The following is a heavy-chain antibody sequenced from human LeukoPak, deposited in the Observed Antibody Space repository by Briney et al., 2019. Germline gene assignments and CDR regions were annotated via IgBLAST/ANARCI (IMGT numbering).Heavy chain of an antibody. Sequence: GGSLRLSCAASGFTFSSYAMSWVRQAPGKGLEWVSAISGSGGSTHYADSVKGRFTISRDNSKNTMYLQMNSLRAEDTAVYYCAKELAAGVSPSFDYWGQGTLVTVSS. V-gene: IGHV3-23*01. D-gene: IGHD6-13*01. CDR1: GFTFSSYA. CDR2: ISGSGGST. J-gene: IGHJ4*02. CDR3: AKELAAGVSPSFDY.